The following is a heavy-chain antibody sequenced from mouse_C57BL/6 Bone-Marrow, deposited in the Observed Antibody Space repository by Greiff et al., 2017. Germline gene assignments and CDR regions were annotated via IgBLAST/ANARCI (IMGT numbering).Heavy chain of an antibody. Sequence: DVHLVESEGGLVQPGSSMKLSCTASGFTFSDYYMAWVRQVPEKGLEWVANINYDGSSTYYLDSLKSRFIISRDNAKNILYLQMSSLKSEDTATYYCARGPYYYGSTWFAYWGQGTLVTVSA. CDR1: GFTFSDYY. D-gene: IGHD1-1*01. CDR3: ARGPYYYGSTWFAY. CDR2: INYDGSST. J-gene: IGHJ3*01. V-gene: IGHV5-16*01.